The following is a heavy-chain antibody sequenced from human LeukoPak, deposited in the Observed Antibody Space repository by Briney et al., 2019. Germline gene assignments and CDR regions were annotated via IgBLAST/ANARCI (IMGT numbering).Heavy chain of an antibody. CDR2: IRNDGGYT. CDR3: ARVGILTGYYN. V-gene: IGHV3-30*02. Sequence: GGSLTLSCAASGFTLSNYGLHWVRQAPGKGLECVSFIRNDGGYTFYAGSVRGRFTISRDNSKNTLYMQMNNLRVEDTAVYYCARVGILTGYYNWGQGTLVTVSS. D-gene: IGHD3-9*01. CDR1: GFTLSNYG. J-gene: IGHJ4*02.